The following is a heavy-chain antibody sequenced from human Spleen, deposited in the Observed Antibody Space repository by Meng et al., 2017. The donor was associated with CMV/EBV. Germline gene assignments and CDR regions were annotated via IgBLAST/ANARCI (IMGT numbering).Heavy chain of an antibody. J-gene: IGHJ3*02. D-gene: IGHD2-21*01. CDR2: ISYDGSNK. CDR1: GFTFSSYA. V-gene: IGHV3-30-3*01. CDR3: ARSEGVVVSGSDAFDI. Sequence: GFTFSSYAMHWVRQAPGKGLEWVAVISYDGSNKYYADSVKGRFTISRDNSKNTLYLQMNSLRAEDTAVYYCARSEGVVVSGSDAFDIWGQGTMVTVSS.